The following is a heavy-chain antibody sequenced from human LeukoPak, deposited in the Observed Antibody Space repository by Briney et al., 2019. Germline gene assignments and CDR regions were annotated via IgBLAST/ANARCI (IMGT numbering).Heavy chain of an antibody. D-gene: IGHD1-26*01. CDR2: ISYDGGNK. CDR1: GFTFSSYA. Sequence: GGSLRLSCAASGFTFSSYAMHWVRQAPGKGLEWVAVISYDGGNKYYADSVKGRFTISRDNSKNTLYLQMNSLRAEDTAVYYCARDPTGSGSYFYWGQGTLVTVSS. CDR3: ARDPTGSGSYFY. V-gene: IGHV3-30*14. J-gene: IGHJ4*02.